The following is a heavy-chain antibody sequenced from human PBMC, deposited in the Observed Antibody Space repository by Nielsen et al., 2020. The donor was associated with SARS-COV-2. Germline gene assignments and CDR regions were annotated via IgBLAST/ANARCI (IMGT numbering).Heavy chain of an antibody. CDR3: ARAGQLRYFDWGQVNSRARTSLRAGFDP. V-gene: IGHV4-34*01. D-gene: IGHD3-9*01. J-gene: IGHJ5*02. Sequence: PGKGLEWIGEINHSGSTNYNASLKSRVTISVDTSKNQFSLKVNSVTAADTAVYYCARAGQLRYFDWGQVNSRARTSLRAGFDPWGQGTLVTVSS. CDR2: INHSGST.